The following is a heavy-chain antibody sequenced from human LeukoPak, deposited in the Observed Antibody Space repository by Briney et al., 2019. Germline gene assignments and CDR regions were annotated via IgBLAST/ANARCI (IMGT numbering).Heavy chain of an antibody. V-gene: IGHV4-34*01. CDR2: INHSGST. CDR3: ARSRTVRLDY. J-gene: IGHJ4*02. CDR1: GGSFSGYY. Sequence: SETLSLTCAVYGGSFSGYYWSWIRQPPGKGLEWIGEINHSGSTNYNPSLKSRVTISVDTSKNQFSLKLSSVTAADTAVYYCARSRTVRLDYWGQGTLVTVSS. D-gene: IGHD4-17*01.